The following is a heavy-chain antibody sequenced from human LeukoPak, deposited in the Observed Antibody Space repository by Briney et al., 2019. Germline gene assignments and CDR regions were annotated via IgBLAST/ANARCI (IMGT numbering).Heavy chain of an antibody. Sequence: PSETLSLTCTVSGGSISSYYWSWIRQPPGKGLEWIGYTYYSGSTNYNPSLKSRVTISVDTSKNQFSLKLSSVTAADTAVYYCARGGITIFGVVNSGYYGMDVWGQGTTVTVSS. CDR2: TYYSGST. CDR3: ARGGITIFGVVNSGYYGMDV. CDR1: GGSISSYY. D-gene: IGHD3-3*01. J-gene: IGHJ6*02. V-gene: IGHV4-59*01.